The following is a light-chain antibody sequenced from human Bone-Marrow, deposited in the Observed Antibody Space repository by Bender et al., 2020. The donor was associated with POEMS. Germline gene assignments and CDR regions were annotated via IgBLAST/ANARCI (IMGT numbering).Light chain of an antibody. CDR2: DVS. CDR3: SSYASSSTVL. Sequence: QSALTQPASVSGSPGQSITISCTGTSSYIGIFNYVSWYQQHPGKAPKLMIYDVSNRPSGVSNRFSGSKSGNTASLTISGLQAEDEADYYCSSYASSSTVLFGGGTKLTVL. CDR1: SSYIGIFNY. J-gene: IGLJ2*01. V-gene: IGLV2-14*01.